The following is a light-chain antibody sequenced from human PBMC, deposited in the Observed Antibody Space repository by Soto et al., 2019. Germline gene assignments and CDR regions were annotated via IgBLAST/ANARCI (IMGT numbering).Light chain of an antibody. CDR1: SSDVGGYSY. Sequence: QSALTQPASVSGSPGQSITISCTGTSSDVGGYSYVSWYQQHPGKTPKLMIYEVSNRPSGVSHRFSGSKSGNTASLTISGLQTEDEDDYYCAAWDDILNGYVFGGGTKLTVL. J-gene: IGLJ1*01. V-gene: IGLV2-14*01. CDR2: EVS. CDR3: AAWDDILNGYV.